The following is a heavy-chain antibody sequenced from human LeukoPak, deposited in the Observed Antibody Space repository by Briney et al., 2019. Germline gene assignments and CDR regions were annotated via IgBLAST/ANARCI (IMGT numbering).Heavy chain of an antibody. CDR1: GYNFNNHW. J-gene: IGHJ4*02. Sequence: GESLKISCRGSGYNFNNHWIGWVRQIPGKGLEWMGLIYPGDSDTRYSPSFQGQVTISADKSISAAYLQWSSLKASDTAIYYCARHGRFCSTSSCYSDYWGQGTLVTVSS. CDR3: ARHGRFCSTSSCYSDY. CDR2: IYPGDSDT. V-gene: IGHV5-51*01. D-gene: IGHD2-2*01.